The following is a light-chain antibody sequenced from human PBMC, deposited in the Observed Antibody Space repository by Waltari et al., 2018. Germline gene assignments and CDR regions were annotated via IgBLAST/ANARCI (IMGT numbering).Light chain of an antibody. CDR1: QDIGNN. CDR2: RTS. CDR3: QQAYSYPLT. V-gene: IGKV1-NL1*01. Sequence: DIQMTQSPSSLSASVGGTVTINCQASQDIGNNLNWYQQKPGKDPELLIYRTSNLKSGLPSCFICSGSGTDFTLPISSLQPDDFATYSCQQAYSYPLTFGGGTKVEIK. J-gene: IGKJ4*01.